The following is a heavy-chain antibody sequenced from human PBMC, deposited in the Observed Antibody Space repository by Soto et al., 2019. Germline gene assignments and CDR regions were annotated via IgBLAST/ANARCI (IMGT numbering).Heavy chain of an antibody. CDR1: GGSFSGYY. D-gene: IGHD6-6*01. V-gene: IGHV4-34*01. CDR3: ARTSIAARRWFDP. J-gene: IGHJ5*02. CDR2: INHSGST. Sequence: PSETLSLTCAVYGGSFSGYYWSWIRQPPGKGLEWIGEINHSGSTNYNPSLKSRVTISVDTSKNQFSLKLSSVTAADTAAYYCARTSIAARRWFDPWGQGTLVTVSS.